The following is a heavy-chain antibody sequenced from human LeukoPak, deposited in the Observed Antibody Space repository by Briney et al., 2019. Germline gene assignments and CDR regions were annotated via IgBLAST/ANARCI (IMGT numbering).Heavy chain of an antibody. CDR1: GYTLTELS. J-gene: IGHJ4*02. V-gene: IGHV1-24*01. CDR2: FDPEDGET. CDR3: ATNSAQYYDILTGYYLFGLVGNRRAQFDY. D-gene: IGHD3-9*01. Sequence: ASVKVSCKVSGYTLTELSMHWVRQAPGKGLEWMGGFDPEDGETIYAQKFQGRVTMTEDTSTDTAYMELSSLRSEDTAVYYCATNSAQYYDILTGYYLFGLVGNRRAQFDYWGQGTLVTVSS.